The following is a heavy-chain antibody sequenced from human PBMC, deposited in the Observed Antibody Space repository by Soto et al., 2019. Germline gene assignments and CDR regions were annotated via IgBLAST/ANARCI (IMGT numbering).Heavy chain of an antibody. CDR2: IYYSGST. Sequence: SETLSLTCTVSGGSITTYYWSWIRQPPGKGLEWIGYIYYSGSTYYNPSLKSRITMSVDTPKNQFSLKLRSLTAEDTGVYYCAKGMATVTPLDYWSQGTLVTVS. V-gene: IGHV4-59*12. CDR3: AKGMATVTPLDY. CDR1: GGSITTYY. D-gene: IGHD4-4*01. J-gene: IGHJ4*02.